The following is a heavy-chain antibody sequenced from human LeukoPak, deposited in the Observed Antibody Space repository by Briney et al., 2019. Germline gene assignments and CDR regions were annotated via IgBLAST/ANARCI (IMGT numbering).Heavy chain of an antibody. V-gene: IGHV3-21*01. Sequence: GGSLRLSCAASGFTFSRYNMNWVRQAPGKGLEWVSCISTSSIYIYNADSVKGRFTISRDNAKNSLYLQMNSLRAEDTAVYYCARDRDWNSGFDYWGQGTLVTVSS. CDR1: GFTFSRYN. J-gene: IGHJ4*02. D-gene: IGHD1-7*01. CDR2: ISTSSIYI. CDR3: ARDRDWNSGFDY.